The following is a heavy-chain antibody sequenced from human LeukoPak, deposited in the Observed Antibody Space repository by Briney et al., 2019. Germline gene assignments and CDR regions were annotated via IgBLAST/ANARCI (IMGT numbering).Heavy chain of an antibody. J-gene: IGHJ6*02. D-gene: IGHD1-26*01. V-gene: IGHV3-23*01. CDR3: AKDQVGATTLHYYGMDV. CDR1: GCTFSSYW. Sequence: GGSLRLSCAASGCTFSSYWMSWVRQAPGKGLEWVSAISGSGGSTYYADSVKGRLTISRDNSKNTLYLQMNSLRAEDTAVYYCAKDQVGATTLHYYGMDVWGQGTTVTVSS. CDR2: ISGSGGST.